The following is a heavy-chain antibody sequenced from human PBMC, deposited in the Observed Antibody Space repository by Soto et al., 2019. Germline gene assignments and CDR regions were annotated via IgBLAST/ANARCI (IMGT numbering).Heavy chain of an antibody. CDR2: IIPIFGTA. CDR1: GGTFSSYA. Sequence: GASVKVSCKASGGTFSSYAISWVRQAPGQGLEWMGGIIPIFGTANYAQKFQGRVTITADESTSTAYMELSSLRSEDTAVYYCARVVGYSYGDYYFDYWGQGTLVTVSS. D-gene: IGHD5-18*01. V-gene: IGHV1-69*13. J-gene: IGHJ4*02. CDR3: ARVVGYSYGDYYFDY.